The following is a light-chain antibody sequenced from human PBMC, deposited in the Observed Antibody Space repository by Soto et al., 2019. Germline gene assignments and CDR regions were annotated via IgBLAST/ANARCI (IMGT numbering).Light chain of an antibody. Sequence: DIQMTQSPSTLSASVGDRGTITCRASQSISSWLAWYQQKPGKAPKLLIYDASSLESGVPSRFSGSGSGTEFTLTISSLQPDDFATYYCQQYNSYSGGTFGQGTKVEIK. CDR1: QSISSW. CDR3: QQYNSYSGGT. V-gene: IGKV1-5*01. J-gene: IGKJ1*01. CDR2: DAS.